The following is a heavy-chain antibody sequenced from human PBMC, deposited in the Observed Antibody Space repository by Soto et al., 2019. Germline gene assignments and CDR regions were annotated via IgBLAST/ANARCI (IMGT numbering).Heavy chain of an antibody. V-gene: IGHV1-18*01. CDR2: ISTYNGNT. CDR3: ARSNMYFDY. CDR1: GYTFTSYG. Sequence: GASVKVSCKASGYTFTSYGISWVRQAPGQGLEWMGWISTYNGNTNYPQKVQGRVTLTTDTSTSTAYMELRSLRSDDTAVYYCARSNMYFDYWGQGSLVTVSS. J-gene: IGHJ4*02.